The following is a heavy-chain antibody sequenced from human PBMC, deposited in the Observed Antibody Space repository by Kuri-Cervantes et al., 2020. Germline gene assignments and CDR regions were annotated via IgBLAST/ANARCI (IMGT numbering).Heavy chain of an antibody. V-gene: IGHV1-18*01. Sequence: ASVQVSCKASGYTFTSYGISWVRQAPGQGLEWMGWISAYNGNTNYAQKRQGRVTMTTDTSTSTAYMELRSLRSDDTAVYYCARDSPGGYYDILTGYYSYYGMDVWGQGTTVTVSS. D-gene: IGHD3-9*01. CDR3: ARDSPGGYYDILTGYYSYYGMDV. CDR1: GYTFTSYG. J-gene: IGHJ6*02. CDR2: ISAYNGNT.